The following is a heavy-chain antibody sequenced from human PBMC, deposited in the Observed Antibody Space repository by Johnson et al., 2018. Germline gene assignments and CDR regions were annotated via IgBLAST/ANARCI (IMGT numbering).Heavy chain of an antibody. CDR1: GFTFDDYA. V-gene: IGHV3-9*01. CDR2: ISWNSGSI. J-gene: IGHJ6*02. D-gene: IGHD4-17*01. Sequence: VQLQESGGGVVQPGRSLRLSCAASGFTFDDYAMHWVRQAPGKGLVWVSGISWNSGSIGYADSVRGRFTISSDNAKNSLYLQMKSLRPEDTALSYCAQALSHHGDYSGHYFYYAVGVWGQGTTVTVSS. CDR3: AQALSHHGDYSGHYFYYAVGV.